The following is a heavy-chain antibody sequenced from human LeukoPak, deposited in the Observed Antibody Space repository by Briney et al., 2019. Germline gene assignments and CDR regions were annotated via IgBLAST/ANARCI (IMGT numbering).Heavy chain of an antibody. CDR2: IYSSGST. Sequence: SETLSLTCTVSGGSISGYYWSWIRQPAGKGLEWIGRIYSSGSTYYNPSLKSRVSMSVDTSQNQFSLKVSSVTAADTAVYYCARAFLGIEENWGQGTQVTVSS. J-gene: IGHJ4*02. CDR3: ARAFLGIEEN. V-gene: IGHV4-4*07. CDR1: GGSISGYY. D-gene: IGHD3-16*01.